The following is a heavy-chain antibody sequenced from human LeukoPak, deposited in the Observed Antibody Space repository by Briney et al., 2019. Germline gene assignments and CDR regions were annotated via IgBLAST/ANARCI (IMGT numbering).Heavy chain of an antibody. Sequence: SETLSLTCTVSGGSISGYYWGWIRQSPGKGLEWIGSIYHTGSTYYNPSLKSRLTISVDTSKNQFSLKLSSVTAADTAVYYCAKTRDDLLVGHIDYWGQGTLVTVSS. V-gene: IGHV4-38-2*02. CDR2: IYHTGST. J-gene: IGHJ4*02. CDR3: AKTRDDLLVGHIDY. D-gene: IGHD3/OR15-3a*01. CDR1: GGSISGYY.